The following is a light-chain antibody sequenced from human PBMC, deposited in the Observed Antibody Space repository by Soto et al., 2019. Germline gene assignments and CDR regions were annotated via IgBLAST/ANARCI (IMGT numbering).Light chain of an antibody. V-gene: IGKV3-15*01. CDR2: GAS. Sequence: EIVMTQSPATLSVSPVDGATLSCRASQSISSNLAWYQQKPGQGPRLLIYGASTRATGIPARFSGSGSGTEFTLTISSLQSEDFAVYYCQQYNNWPPLTFGGGTKVEI. CDR3: QQYNNWPPLT. J-gene: IGKJ4*01. CDR1: QSISSN.